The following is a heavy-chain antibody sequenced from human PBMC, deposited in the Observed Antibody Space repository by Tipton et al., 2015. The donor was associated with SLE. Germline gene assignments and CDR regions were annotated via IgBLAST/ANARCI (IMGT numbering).Heavy chain of an antibody. V-gene: IGHV4-4*07. CDR2: IFTGGYT. CDR3: ARESETFDI. Sequence: TLSLTCTVSGDSLSTYYWSWIRQPAGKELGWIGRIFTGGYTHYNPSLRSGVTISMDTSKNQFSLKLNSVTAADTAVYYCARESETFDIWGQGTMVTVSS. J-gene: IGHJ3*02. CDR1: GDSLSTYY. D-gene: IGHD1-14*01.